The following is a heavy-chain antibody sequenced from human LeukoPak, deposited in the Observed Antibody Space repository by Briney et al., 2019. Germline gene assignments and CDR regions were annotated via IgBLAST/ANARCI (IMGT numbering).Heavy chain of an antibody. CDR2: IIPIFGTA. J-gene: IGHJ1*01. CDR3: ARGGPYYDSSGYQEYFQH. D-gene: IGHD3-22*01. CDR1: GGTFISYA. V-gene: IGHV1-69*05. Sequence: ASVKVSCKASGGTFISYAISWVRQAPGQGLEWMGGIIPIFGTANYAQKFQGRVTITTDESTSTAYMELSSLRSEDTAVYYCARGGPYYDSSGYQEYFQHWGQGTLVTVSS.